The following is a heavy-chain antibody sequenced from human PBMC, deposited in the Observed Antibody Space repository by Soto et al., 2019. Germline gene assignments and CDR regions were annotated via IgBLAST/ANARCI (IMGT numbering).Heavy chain of an antibody. CDR2: ISYDGSNK. D-gene: IGHD6-13*01. Sequence: GGSLRLSCAASGFTFSSYAMHWVRQAPGKGLERVAVISYDGSNKYYADSVKGRFTISRDNSKNTLSLQMNSLRAEDTAAYYCARDGHKYSSSWQFDYWGQGTLVTFSS. CDR1: GFTFSSYA. J-gene: IGHJ4*01. V-gene: IGHV3-30-3*01. CDR3: ARDGHKYSSSWQFDY.